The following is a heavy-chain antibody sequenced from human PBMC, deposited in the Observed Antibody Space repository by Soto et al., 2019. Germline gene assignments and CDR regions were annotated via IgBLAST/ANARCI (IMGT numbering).Heavy chain of an antibody. CDR2: IIPISETT. J-gene: IGHJ6*02. D-gene: IGHD3-22*01. CDR1: GGTFSSLD. Sequence: ASVKVSCKASGGTFSSLDINWVRQAPGQGLEWMGGIIPISETTNYAQIFQGRVSIVADISTSTAYMELSRLRSEDTAVYYCARALLSHSYDSGGYDSYFHAMDVWGQGTPV. V-gene: IGHV1-69*06. CDR3: ARALLSHSYDSGGYDSYFHAMDV.